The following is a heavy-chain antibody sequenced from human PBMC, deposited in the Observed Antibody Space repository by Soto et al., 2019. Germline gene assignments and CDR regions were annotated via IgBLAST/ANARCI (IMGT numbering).Heavy chain of an antibody. J-gene: IGHJ5*02. CDR1: GDSVSSDSYY. Sequence: SETLSLTCTVSGDSVSSDSYYWSWIRQPPGKGLEWIGYIDHRGSTTYNPSLQSRVTMSINTSENQFSLKLRSVTAADTAIYYCAREGGVLRLSNWLDPWGQGILVTSPQ. D-gene: IGHD3-3*01. CDR2: IDHRGST. V-gene: IGHV4-61*01. CDR3: AREGGVLRLSNWLDP.